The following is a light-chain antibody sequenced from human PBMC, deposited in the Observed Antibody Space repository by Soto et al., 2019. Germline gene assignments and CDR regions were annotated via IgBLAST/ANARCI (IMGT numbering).Light chain of an antibody. CDR1: QSVSSY. V-gene: IGKV3-11*01. CDR3: QQRYNWPLT. J-gene: IGKJ1*01. Sequence: EIVLTQSPATLSLSPGERATLSCRASQSVSSYLAWYQQQFGQAPRLLIYDASNRATGIPARFSGSGSATDFTLTISSLEPEDFAIYYCQQRYNWPLTFGQGTKVEIK. CDR2: DAS.